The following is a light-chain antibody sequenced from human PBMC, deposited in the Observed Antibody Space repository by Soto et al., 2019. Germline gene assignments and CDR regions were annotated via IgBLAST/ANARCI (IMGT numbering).Light chain of an antibody. CDR3: SSFADSNSHV. V-gene: IGLV2-8*01. Sequence: QSALTQPPSASGSPGQSVTISCSGSSSDIGGYTYVSWYQHHPGKAPKLMIYEVSKRPSGVPDRFSGSKSGNTASLTVSGLQAEDEADYYCSSFADSNSHVFGTGTKLTVL. CDR1: SSDIGGYTY. J-gene: IGLJ1*01. CDR2: EVS.